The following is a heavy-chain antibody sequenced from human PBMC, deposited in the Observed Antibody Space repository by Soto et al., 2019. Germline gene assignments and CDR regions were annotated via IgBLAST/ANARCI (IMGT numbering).Heavy chain of an antibody. Sequence: ETLSLTGTVAGGCISSSSYDWGWIRQPPGKGLEWIGSIYYSGSTYYNPSLKSRVTISVDTSKNQFCLKLSSVTAADTAVYYCVRHQAPGVGLEWPYWFDPWGQGELVTVS. CDR1: GGCISSSSYD. D-gene: IGHD3-3*01. CDR2: IYYSGST. CDR3: VRHQAPGVGLEWPYWFDP. V-gene: IGHV4-39*01. J-gene: IGHJ5*02.